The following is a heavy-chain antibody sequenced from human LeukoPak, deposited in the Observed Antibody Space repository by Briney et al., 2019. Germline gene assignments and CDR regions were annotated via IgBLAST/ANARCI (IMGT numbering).Heavy chain of an antibody. CDR1: GFTFSTYS. Sequence: GGTLRLSCAASGFTFSTYSMNWVRQAPGKGREWCSSISSTSRYIYYAASVKGRFNISRDNAKNSLYLQMNSLRGEDTAVYYCARDAYCTNGVCYPGANWFDPWGQGTLVTVSS. D-gene: IGHD2-8*01. CDR3: ARDAYCTNGVCYPGANWFDP. J-gene: IGHJ5*02. V-gene: IGHV3-21*01. CDR2: ISSTSRYI.